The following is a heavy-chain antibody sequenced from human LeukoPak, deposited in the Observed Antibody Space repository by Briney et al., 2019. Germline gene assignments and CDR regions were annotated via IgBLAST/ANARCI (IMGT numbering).Heavy chain of an antibody. CDR2: TIPIFGTA. V-gene: IGHV1-69*13. CDR3: ARNPLVSPDAFDI. J-gene: IGHJ3*02. CDR1: GGTFISYA. Sequence: GASVKVSCKAAGGTFISYAISWVRQAPGQGLEWMGGTIPIFGTANYAQKFQGRVTITADESTSTAYMELSSLRSEDTAVYYCARNPLVSPDAFDIWGQGTMVTVSS. D-gene: IGHD6-6*01.